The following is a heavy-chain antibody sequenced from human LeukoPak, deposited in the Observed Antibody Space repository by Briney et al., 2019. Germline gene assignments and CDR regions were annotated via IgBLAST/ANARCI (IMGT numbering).Heavy chain of an antibody. Sequence: SETLSLTCAVYGGSFSGYYWSWICQPPGKGLEWIGEINHSGSTNYNPSLKSGVTISVDTSKNQFSLKLSSVTAADTAVYYCARSLALLRYIDFWGQGTLVTVSS. D-gene: IGHD3-3*02. CDR1: GGSFSGYY. J-gene: IGHJ4*02. CDR2: INHSGST. CDR3: ARSLALLRYIDF. V-gene: IGHV4-34*01.